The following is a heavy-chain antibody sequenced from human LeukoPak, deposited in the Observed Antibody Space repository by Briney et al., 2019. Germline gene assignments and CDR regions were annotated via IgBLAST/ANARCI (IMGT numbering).Heavy chain of an antibody. CDR2: INHSGST. CDR1: GGSISSSTYY. D-gene: IGHD3-10*01. CDR3: ARRITMVRCLDY. J-gene: IGHJ4*02. V-gene: IGHV4-39*07. Sequence: PSETLSLTCTVSGGSISSSTYYWSWIRQPPGKGLEWIGEINHSGSTNYNPSLKSRVTISVDTSKNQFSLKLSSVTAADTAVYYCARRITMVRCLDYWGQGTLVTVSS.